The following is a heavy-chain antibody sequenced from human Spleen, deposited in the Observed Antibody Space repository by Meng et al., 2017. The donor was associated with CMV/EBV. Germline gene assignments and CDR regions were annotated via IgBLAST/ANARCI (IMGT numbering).Heavy chain of an antibody. Sequence: GGSLRLSCAASGFTFSSYEMNWVRQSPGKGLEWVSYISSSGNTIYYADSVKGRFTISRDNAKNSLYLQMNSLRAEDTAVYHCARYCSSMSCYYYYYYGMDVWGQGTTVTVSS. CDR3: ARYCSSMSCYYYYYYGMDV. CDR2: ISSSGNTI. CDR1: GFTFSSYE. D-gene: IGHD2-2*01. J-gene: IGHJ6*02. V-gene: IGHV3-48*03.